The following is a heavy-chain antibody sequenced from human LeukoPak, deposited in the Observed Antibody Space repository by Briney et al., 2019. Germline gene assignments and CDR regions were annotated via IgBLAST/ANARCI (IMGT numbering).Heavy chain of an antibody. CDR1: GGTFSSYA. J-gene: IGHJ4*02. D-gene: IGHD5-12*01. CDR2: IIPILGIA. CDR3: ARVWERGYSGYDADY. Sequence: ASVKVSCKASGGTFSSYAISWVRQAPGQGLEWMGRIIPILGIANYAQKFQGRVTITADKSTSTAYMELSSLRSEDTAVYYCARVWERGYSGYDADYWGQGTLVTVSS. V-gene: IGHV1-69*04.